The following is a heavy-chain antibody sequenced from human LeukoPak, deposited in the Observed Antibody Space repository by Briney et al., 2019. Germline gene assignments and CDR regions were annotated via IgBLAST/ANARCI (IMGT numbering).Heavy chain of an antibody. Sequence: SETLSLTCTFSGGFLRCYYWGWIRLPPGKGPEGFGYIYYTGATYYNPSLKSRVTISLDTSKNQFSLKLSSVTAADAAVYYCARAGYSYGTGYYFDYWGQGALVTVSS. CDR3: ARAGYSYGTGYYFDY. CDR1: GGFLRCYY. D-gene: IGHD5-18*01. V-gene: IGHV4-59*01. J-gene: IGHJ4*02. CDR2: IYYTGAT.